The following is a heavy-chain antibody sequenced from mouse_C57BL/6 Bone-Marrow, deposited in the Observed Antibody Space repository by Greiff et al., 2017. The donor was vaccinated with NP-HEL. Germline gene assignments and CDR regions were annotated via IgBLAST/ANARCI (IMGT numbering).Heavy chain of an antibody. CDR2: IYPYNDGT. Sequence: EVKLMESGPELVKPGASVKMSCKASGYTFTSYVMHWVKQKPGQGLEWIGYIYPYNDGTKYNEKFKGKDTLTSDKSSSTAYMELSSLTSEDSAVYYCARYGPTFYSNLYYYAMDYWGQGTSVTVSS. V-gene: IGHV1-14*01. CDR1: GYTFTSYV. J-gene: IGHJ4*01. CDR3: ARYGPTFYSNLYYYAMDY. D-gene: IGHD2-5*01.